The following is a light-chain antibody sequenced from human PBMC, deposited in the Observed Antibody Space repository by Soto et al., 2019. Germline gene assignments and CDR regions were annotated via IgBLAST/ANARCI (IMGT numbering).Light chain of an antibody. V-gene: IGKV2-30*02. J-gene: IGKJ5*01. CDR1: QSLVHSDGIAY. Sequence: EVVMTQSPLSLPVTLGEASSISFMANQSLVHSDGIAYFSWFQQRPGRSPRRLIYKVSNRDSGVPARSSGSGSGTDFALKISRVEAEDVGVYYCMQGTHWPITFGQGTRLEIK. CDR3: MQGTHWPIT. CDR2: KVS.